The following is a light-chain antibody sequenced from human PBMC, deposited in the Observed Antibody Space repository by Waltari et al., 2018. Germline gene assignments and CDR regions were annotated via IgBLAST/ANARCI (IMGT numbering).Light chain of an antibody. V-gene: IGKV2-28*01. CDR1: QSLLHSLGNTY. CDR2: LGS. J-gene: IGKJ1*01. Sequence: DIVMTQSPLSLSVTPGEPASISCRSTQSLLHSLGNTYLDWYLQRPGQSPQLRIYLGSIRASGVPDRFSGSGSGTDFTLQISSVEAEDVGIYYCMQALQTPWTFGQGTRVEI. CDR3: MQALQTPWT.